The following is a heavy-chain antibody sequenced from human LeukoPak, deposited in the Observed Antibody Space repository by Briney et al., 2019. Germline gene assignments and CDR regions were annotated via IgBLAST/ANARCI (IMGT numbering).Heavy chain of an antibody. CDR1: GFTFTTYP. V-gene: IGHV3-48*04. CDR3: ARDDYLH. Sequence: GGSLRLSCAASGFTFTTYPMSWVRQAPGKGLEWVSYISSSGPTIDYADSVKGRFSISRDNAKNSLYLQMTNLRAENTAVYYCARDDYLHWGQGILVTVSS. CDR2: ISSSGPTI. J-gene: IGHJ1*01. D-gene: IGHD4/OR15-4a*01.